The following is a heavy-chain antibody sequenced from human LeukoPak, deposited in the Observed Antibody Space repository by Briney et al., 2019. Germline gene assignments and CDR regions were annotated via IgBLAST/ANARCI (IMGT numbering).Heavy chain of an antibody. D-gene: IGHD6-6*01. J-gene: IGHJ6*03. CDR2: IYDSGST. V-gene: IGHV4-30-2*01. CDR3: ARDGPGVEARPYYHYMDV. Sequence: NPSETLSLTCTVSGGSISSGGYYWSWIRQPPGKDLEWIGHIYDSGSTYYNPSLKSRVTISVDRSKNQVSLMLSSMTAADTAVYYCARDGPGVEARPYYHYMDVWGKGTTVTVSS. CDR1: GGSISSGGYY.